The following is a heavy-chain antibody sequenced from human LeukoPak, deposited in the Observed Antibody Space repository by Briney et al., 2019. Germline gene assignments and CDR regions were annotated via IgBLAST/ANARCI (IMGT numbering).Heavy chain of an antibody. CDR1: GGSFSGYY. J-gene: IGHJ6*02. V-gene: IGHV4-34*01. CDR3: ARGLYV. Sequence: TLSLTXAVYGGSFSGYYWSWIRQPPGKGLEWSGEINHSGSTNYNPSLKSRVTISVDTSKNQFSLKLSSVTAADTAVYYCARGLYVWGQGTTVTVSS. CDR2: INHSGST.